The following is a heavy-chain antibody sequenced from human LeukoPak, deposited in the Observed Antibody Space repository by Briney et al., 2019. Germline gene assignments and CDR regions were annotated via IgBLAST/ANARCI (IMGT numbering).Heavy chain of an antibody. V-gene: IGHV3-43*02. CDR2: IRGDGSST. J-gene: IGHJ3*02. D-gene: IGHD3-10*01. CDR3: ARPKMVRGVDDAFDI. Sequence: PGGSPRLSCAASGFTFDDYAIHWVRQAPGRGLECVSLIRGDGSSTYYADSVKGRFTISRDNSKNSLYMQMNSLRTEDNALYYCARPKMVRGVDDAFDIWGQGTMVTVSS. CDR1: GFTFDDYA.